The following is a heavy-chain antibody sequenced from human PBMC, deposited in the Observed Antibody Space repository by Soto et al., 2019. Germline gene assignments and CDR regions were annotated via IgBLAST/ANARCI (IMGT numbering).Heavy chain of an antibody. J-gene: IGHJ4*02. CDR1: GGSVSSGSYY. Sequence: SETLSLTCTVSGGSVSSGSYYWSWIRQPPGKGLEWIGYIYYSGSTNYNPSLKSRVTISVDTSKNQFSLKLSSVTAADTAVYYCALAGTGGNTFDYWGQGTLVTVSS. CDR2: IYYSGST. D-gene: IGHD6-19*01. CDR3: ALAGTGGNTFDY. V-gene: IGHV4-61*01.